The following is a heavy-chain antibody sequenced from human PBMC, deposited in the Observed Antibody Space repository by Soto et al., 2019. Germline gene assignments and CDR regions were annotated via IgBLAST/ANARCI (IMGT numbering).Heavy chain of an antibody. V-gene: IGHV1-18*01. D-gene: IGHD3-3*01. J-gene: IGHJ3*02. Sequence: QVQLVQSGPEVKKPGASVKVSCKASGYSFTTNAISWVRQAPGQGLEWMGWINPYKGNTKYGQKFQGRDTMTTDTSTRTAYMEVRSLRADDTAVYYCARGQQSPVTIFGVVVSSVGTFDIWGQGTMVTVSS. CDR3: ARGQQSPVTIFGVVVSSVGTFDI. CDR1: GYSFTTNA. CDR2: INPYKGNT.